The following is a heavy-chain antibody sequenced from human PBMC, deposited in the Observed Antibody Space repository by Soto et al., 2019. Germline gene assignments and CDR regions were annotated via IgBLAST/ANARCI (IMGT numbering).Heavy chain of an antibody. CDR3: AKALLSAGYLNWFDP. CDR2: ISGSGGST. V-gene: IGHV3-23*01. J-gene: IGHJ5*02. Sequence: GGSLRLSCAASGFTFSSYAMSWVRQAPGKGLEWVSAISGSGGSTYYADSVKGRFTISRDNSKNTLYLQMNSLRAEDTAVYYCAKALLSAGYLNWFDPWGQGTLVTVSS. CDR1: GFTFSSYA. D-gene: IGHD6-13*01.